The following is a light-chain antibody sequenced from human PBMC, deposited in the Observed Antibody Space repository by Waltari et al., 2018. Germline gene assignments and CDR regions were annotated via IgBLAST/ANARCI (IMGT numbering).Light chain of an antibody. J-gene: IGLJ3*02. CDR1: SLRSYY. CDR2: DKN. V-gene: IGLV3-19*01. CDR3: HSRDASGVGGT. Sequence: TQDPAVSVAMGQTVRITCQGDSLRSYYASWYRQRPGQAPILVMYDKNNRPSGVPDRLSGSSSDNTASVTITGAQAEDEAYYSCHSRDASGVGGTFGGGTKLTVL.